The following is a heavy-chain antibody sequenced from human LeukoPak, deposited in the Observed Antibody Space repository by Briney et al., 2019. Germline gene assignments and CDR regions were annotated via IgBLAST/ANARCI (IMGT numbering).Heavy chain of an antibody. J-gene: IGHJ2*01. Sequence: PRRSLRVFCAGSGFKFKQYGMHWVRPAPGKGLECVAEKRDDEITKSYTVSVNGRFTISRDNSKNTLYLQMNSLRAEDMFVYFCTRVVRGRYFDLWGRSTLVTVSS. V-gene: IGHV3-33*01. CDR1: GFKFKQYG. CDR2: KRDDEITK. CDR3: TRVVRGRYFDL.